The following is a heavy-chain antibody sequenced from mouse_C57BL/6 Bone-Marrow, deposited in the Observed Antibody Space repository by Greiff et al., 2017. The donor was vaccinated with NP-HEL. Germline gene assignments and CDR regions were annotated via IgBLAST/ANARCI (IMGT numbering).Heavy chain of an antibody. Sequence: VQLQQSGPVLVKPGPSVKISCKASGFTFTDYYMHWVKQSNGKSLEWIGLVYPYNGGTRYNQKFKGKATLTVDTASSTAYMELNSLTSEDSAVDYCAGAILGVYAMDYWGQGAAVTVSS. D-gene: IGHD3-3*01. V-gene: IGHV1-36*01. CDR1: GFTFTDYY. CDR2: VYPYNGGT. J-gene: IGHJ4*01. CDR3: AGAILGVYAMDY.